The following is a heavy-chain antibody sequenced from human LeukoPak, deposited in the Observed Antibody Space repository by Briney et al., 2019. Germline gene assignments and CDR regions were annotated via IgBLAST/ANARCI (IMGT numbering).Heavy chain of an antibody. CDR2: INPNSGGT. CDR3: AREVAAAEGTINYYGMDV. V-gene: IGHV1-2*02. J-gene: IGHJ6*02. Sequence: ASVKVSCKASGDTFTGYYMHWGRQAPGQGLEWRGWINPNSGGTNYAQKFQGRVTMTRDTSISTAYMELSRLRSDDTAVYYCAREVAAAEGTINYYGMDVWGQGTTVTVSS. CDR1: GDTFTGYY. D-gene: IGHD6-13*01.